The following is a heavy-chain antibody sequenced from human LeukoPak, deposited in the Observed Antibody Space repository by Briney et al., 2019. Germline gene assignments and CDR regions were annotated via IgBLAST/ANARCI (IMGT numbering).Heavy chain of an antibody. CDR2: ISAYNGNT. Sequence: ASVKVSCQASGYTFTSYGISWVRQAPGQGLEWMGWISAYNGNTNYAQKLQGRVTMTTDTSTSTAYMELRSLRSDDTAVYYCARVPSPLHYYDSSGYYYFDYWGQGTLVTVSS. CDR1: GYTFTSYG. V-gene: IGHV1-18*01. J-gene: IGHJ4*02. CDR3: ARVPSPLHYYDSSGYYYFDY. D-gene: IGHD3-22*01.